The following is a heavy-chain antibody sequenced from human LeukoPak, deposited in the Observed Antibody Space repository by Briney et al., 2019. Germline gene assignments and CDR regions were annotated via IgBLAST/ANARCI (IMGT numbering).Heavy chain of an antibody. CDR1: GDSISSSRYY. CDR3: GRLLANTIDSWPGWRITCSDP. D-gene: IGHD1-14*01. J-gene: IGHJ5*02. V-gene: IGHV4-39*01. CDR2: IYSSGST. Sequence: SETLSLTCSVSGDSISSSRYYWGWLRQPPGKGLEWIGSIYSSGSTYYSPSLKSRVTVSVDTSRNQVSLRLRSVTAADTAVYYFGRLLANTIDSWPGWRITCSDPWGQGTLVIVSS.